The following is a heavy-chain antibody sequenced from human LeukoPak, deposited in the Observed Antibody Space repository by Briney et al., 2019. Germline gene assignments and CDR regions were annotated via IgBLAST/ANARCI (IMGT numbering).Heavy chain of an antibody. J-gene: IGHJ4*02. CDR2: IYSGGST. V-gene: IGHV3-53*01. CDR1: GFTVSSNY. D-gene: IGHD6-19*01. Sequence: GGSLRLSCAPSGFTVSSNYMSWVRQAPGKGLEWVSVIYSGGSTYYADSVKGRFTISRDNSKNTLYLQMNSLRAEDTAVYYCARGIAVAGTNYSDYWGQGTLVTVSS. CDR3: ARGIAVAGTNYSDY.